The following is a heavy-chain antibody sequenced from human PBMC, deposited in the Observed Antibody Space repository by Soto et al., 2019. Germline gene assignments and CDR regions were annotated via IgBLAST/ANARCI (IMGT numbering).Heavy chain of an antibody. Sequence: SSETLSLTCSVSGDSMSSGTYHWDWIRQPPGKGLEWIGTIYYSGTTHYNPSLKSRVTISVDTSKSQFFLNLSSVTAADTAVYYCARSSTSANYFDYWGQGTLVTVSS. J-gene: IGHJ4*02. D-gene: IGHD2-2*01. CDR1: GDSMSSGTYH. CDR3: ARSSTSANYFDY. V-gene: IGHV4-39*01. CDR2: IYYSGTT.